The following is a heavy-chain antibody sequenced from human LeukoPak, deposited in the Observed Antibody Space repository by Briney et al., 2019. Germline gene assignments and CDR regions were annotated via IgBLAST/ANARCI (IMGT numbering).Heavy chain of an antibody. CDR3: AKRGVVIRVILVGFHKEAQYFDS. V-gene: IGHV3-23*01. Sequence: GGSLRLSCAVSGITLSNYGMSWLRQTPGKGLEWVAGISDSGGRTNYADSVKGRFTISRDNPKNTLYLQMNSLRAEDTAVYFFAKRGVVIRVILVGFHKEAQYFDSWGQGALVTVSS. D-gene: IGHD3-22*01. CDR2: ISDSGGRT. CDR1: GITLSNYG. J-gene: IGHJ4*02.